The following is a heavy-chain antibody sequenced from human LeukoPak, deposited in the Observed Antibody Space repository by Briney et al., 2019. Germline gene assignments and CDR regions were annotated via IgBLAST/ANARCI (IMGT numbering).Heavy chain of an antibody. CDR2: INHSGST. J-gene: IGHJ4*02. CDR1: GGSFSGYY. Sequence: PSETLSLTCAVYGGSFSGYYWRWLRQPPGKGVEWIGEINHSGSTNYNPSLKGRVTISVDTSKNQFSLKLSSVTAADTAVYYCARSIVVVVAAWFDYWGQGTLVTVSS. V-gene: IGHV4-34*01. CDR3: ARSIVVVVAAWFDY. D-gene: IGHD2-15*01.